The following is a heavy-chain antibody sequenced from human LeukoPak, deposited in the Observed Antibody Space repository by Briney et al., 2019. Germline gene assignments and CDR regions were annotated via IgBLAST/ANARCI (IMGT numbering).Heavy chain of an antibody. CDR3: ARHPPATGRFDY. CDR2: IFYSGST. V-gene: IGHV4-59*01. J-gene: IGHJ4*02. D-gene: IGHD1-14*01. CDR1: GASISSYY. Sequence: SETLSLTCTVSGASISSYYWSWIRQPPGKGLEWIAYIFYSGSTNYNPSLKSRVTMSVDTSKNQLSLKLSSVTAADTAVYYCARHPPATGRFDYWGQGTLGTVSS.